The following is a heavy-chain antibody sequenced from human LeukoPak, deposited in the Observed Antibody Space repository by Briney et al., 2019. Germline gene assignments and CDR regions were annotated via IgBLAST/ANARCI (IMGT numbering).Heavy chain of an antibody. Sequence: SVKVSCKASGGTFNNYAFSWVRQAPGQGLEWMGGIIPIFDTAHYAQKFQGRVTITADESTSTAYMELSSLRSEDTAVYYCARDSATVTTPYFDYWGQGTLVTVSS. V-gene: IGHV1-69*13. CDR1: GGTFNNYA. CDR2: IIPIFDTA. J-gene: IGHJ4*02. D-gene: IGHD4-17*01. CDR3: ARDSATVTTPYFDY.